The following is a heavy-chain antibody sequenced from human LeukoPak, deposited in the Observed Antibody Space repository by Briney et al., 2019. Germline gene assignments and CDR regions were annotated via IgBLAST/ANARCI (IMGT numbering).Heavy chain of an antibody. CDR1: GGSISSSSYY. CDR3: ARGGTGNCDP. CDR2: IYYSGST. D-gene: IGHD1-1*01. Sequence: PSETLSLTCTVSGGSISSSSYYWGWIRQPPGKGLEWIGSIYYSGSTNYNPSLKSRVTISVDKSKNQFSLNLSSVTAADTAVYYCARGGTGNCDPWGQGTLVTVSS. V-gene: IGHV4-39*07. J-gene: IGHJ5*02.